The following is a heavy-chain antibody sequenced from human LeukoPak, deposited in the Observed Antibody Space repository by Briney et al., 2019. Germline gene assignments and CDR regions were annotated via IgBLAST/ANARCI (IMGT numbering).Heavy chain of an antibody. CDR1: GGSISSYY. J-gene: IGHJ3*02. CDR2: IYTSGST. CDR3: ARLIITIFGVVTTPDAFDI. V-gene: IGHV4-4*07. Sequence: SETLSLTCTVSGGSISSYYWSWIRQPAGKGLEWIGRIYTSGSTNYNPSLKSRVTMSVDTSKNQFSLKLSSVTAADTAVYYCARLIITIFGVVTTPDAFDIWGQGTMVTVSS. D-gene: IGHD3-3*01.